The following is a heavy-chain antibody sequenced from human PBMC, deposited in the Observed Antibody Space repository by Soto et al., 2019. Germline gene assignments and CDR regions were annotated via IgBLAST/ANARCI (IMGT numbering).Heavy chain of an antibody. J-gene: IGHJ6*02. V-gene: IGHV3-23*01. CDR3: AKALRGGMDV. CDR1: GFTFSSSG. CDR2: MTGSDGRT. Sequence: EVQLLESGGGLVQPGGSLRLSCAASGFTFSSSGMSWVRQAPGKGLEWVLLMTGSDGRTYYADSVKGRFTISRDNSKNTLYLQMNSLRAEDTAVYYCAKALRGGMDVWGQGTTVTVSS.